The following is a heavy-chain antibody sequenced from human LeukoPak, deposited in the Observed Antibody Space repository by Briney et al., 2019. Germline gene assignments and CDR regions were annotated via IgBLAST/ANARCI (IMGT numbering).Heavy chain of an antibody. CDR2: IGRDSSYV. D-gene: IGHD7-27*01. CDR3: ASHFAHWGSHLFGY. V-gene: IGHV3-21*01. CDR1: GFSFSTHN. Sequence: GGSLRLSCVASGFSFSTHNMNWVRQAPGQGLEWVSSIGRDSSYVYYADSLKGRFTISRDDAKNSLYLQMNNLRAEDTAVYYCASHFAHWGSHLFGYWGQGTLVTVSS. J-gene: IGHJ4*02.